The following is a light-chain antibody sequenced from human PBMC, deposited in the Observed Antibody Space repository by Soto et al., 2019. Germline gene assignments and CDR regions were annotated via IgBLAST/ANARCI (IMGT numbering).Light chain of an antibody. J-gene: IGKJ1*01. CDR3: LQLNTYPWT. Sequence: DIQMTQSPSSLSASVGDRVTITCRASQGIGNDLGWYQQKPGKAPKRLVYRASTLQSDVPSRFSGSGSGTEFTLTISSLQPEDFATYYCLQLNTYPWTFGQGTKVVIK. CDR2: RAS. CDR1: QGIGND. V-gene: IGKV1-17*01.